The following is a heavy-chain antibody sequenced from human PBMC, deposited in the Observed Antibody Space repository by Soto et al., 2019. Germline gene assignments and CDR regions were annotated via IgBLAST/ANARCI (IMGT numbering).Heavy chain of an antibody. J-gene: IGHJ4*02. Sequence: ASVKVSCKASGYTFTSHYMHWVRQAPGQGLEWMGIINPSGGSTSYAQKFQGRVTMTRDTSTSTVYMELSSLRSEDTAVYYCAITGYYHFGFDYWGQGTLVTVSS. CDR2: INPSGGST. D-gene: IGHD3-22*01. CDR3: AITGYYHFGFDY. V-gene: IGHV1-46*01. CDR1: GYTFTSHY.